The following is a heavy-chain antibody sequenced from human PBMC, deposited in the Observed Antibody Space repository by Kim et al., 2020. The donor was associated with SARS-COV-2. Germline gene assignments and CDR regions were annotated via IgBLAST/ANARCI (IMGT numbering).Heavy chain of an antibody. CDR1: GGSISSGSYY. CDR3: ASGAIARSLLYYYGMDV. CDR2: IYTSGST. D-gene: IGHD3-16*02. V-gene: IGHV4-61*02. J-gene: IGHJ6*02. Sequence: SETLSLTCTVSGGSISSGSYYWSWIRQPAGKGLEWIGRIYTSGSTNYNHSLKSRVTISVDTSKNQFSLKLSSVTAADTAVYYCASGAIARSLLYYYGMDVWGQGTTVTVSS.